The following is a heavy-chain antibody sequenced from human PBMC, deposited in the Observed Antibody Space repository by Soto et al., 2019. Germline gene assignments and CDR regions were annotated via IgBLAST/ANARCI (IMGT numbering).Heavy chain of an antibody. CDR3: AKDDGTGL. J-gene: IGHJ4*02. CDR2: TSKDGSE. CDR1: GFTLSSSG. D-gene: IGHD3-16*01. V-gene: IGHV3-30*18. Sequence: QVQLVESGGGVVQPGTSLRLSCVVSGFTLSSSGIHWVRQAPGKGLEWVAVTSKDGSERYADSVKGRFTISRDNPKNTLYLQLSSLRGEDTAVYFCAKDDGTGLWGQGTLVIVSS.